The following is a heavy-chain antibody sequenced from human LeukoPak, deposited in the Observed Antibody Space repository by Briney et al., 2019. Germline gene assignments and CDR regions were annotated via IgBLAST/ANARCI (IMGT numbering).Heavy chain of an antibody. J-gene: IGHJ6*02. CDR1: GFTFNNYA. Sequence: PGGSLRLSCAASGFTFNNYAMSWVRQAPGKGLEWVSDISGSGGTTYYADSVKGRFTISRDNSKNTLYLQMNSLRAEDTAVYYCARSYCGGDCFLVGYYGMDVWGQGTTVTVSS. D-gene: IGHD2-21*02. V-gene: IGHV3-23*01. CDR2: ISGSGGTT. CDR3: ARSYCGGDCFLVGYYGMDV.